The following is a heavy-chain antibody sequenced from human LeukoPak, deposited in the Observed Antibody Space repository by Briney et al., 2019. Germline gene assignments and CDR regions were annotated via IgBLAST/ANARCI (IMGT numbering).Heavy chain of an antibody. Sequence: GASVKVSCKASGGTFSSYAISWVRQAPGQGLEWMGGIIPIFGTANYAQKFQGRVTITTDESTSTAYMELSSLRSEDTAVYYCANSLWFGESPMAYYYYYMDVWGKGTTVTVSS. D-gene: IGHD3-10*01. CDR1: GGTFSSYA. CDR3: ANSLWFGESPMAYYYYYMDV. J-gene: IGHJ6*03. V-gene: IGHV1-69*05. CDR2: IIPIFGTA.